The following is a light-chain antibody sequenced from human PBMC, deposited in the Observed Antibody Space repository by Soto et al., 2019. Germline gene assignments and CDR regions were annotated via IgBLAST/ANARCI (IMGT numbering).Light chain of an antibody. Sequence: EIVMTQSPATLSVSPGERATLSCRASQSVSSNLAWYQQKPGQAPRLLIYDASTRATRIPARFSGRGSGKEFTLTISSLQSEDFAVYYCQQYNNWPPLTFGGGTKVEIK. CDR1: QSVSSN. J-gene: IGKJ4*01. V-gene: IGKV3-15*01. CDR2: DAS. CDR3: QQYNNWPPLT.